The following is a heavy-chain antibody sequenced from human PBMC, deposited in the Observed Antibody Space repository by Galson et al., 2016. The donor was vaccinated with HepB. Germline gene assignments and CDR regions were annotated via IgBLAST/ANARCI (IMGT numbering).Heavy chain of an antibody. V-gene: IGHV3-23*01. Sequence: SLRLSCAASGFTFSNYAMSWVRQAPGKGLEWVSGISDSGGSTYFAGSVMGRFTISRDNSKNTLYLQMNSLRAEDTALYYCAKDSPYSSGWSTYWGQGTLVTVSS. D-gene: IGHD6-19*01. CDR1: GFTFSNYA. CDR3: AKDSPYSSGWSTY. CDR2: ISDSGGST. J-gene: IGHJ4*02.